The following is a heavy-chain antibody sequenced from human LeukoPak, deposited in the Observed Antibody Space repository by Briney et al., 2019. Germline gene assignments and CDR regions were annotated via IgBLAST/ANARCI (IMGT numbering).Heavy chain of an antibody. Sequence: ASVKVSCKASGYTFTSYGISWVRQAPGQGLEWMGWISAYNGNTNYAQKLQGRVTMTTDTSTSTAYMELRSLRSDDTAVYYCARDSVTIFGVVHGGGAFDIWGQGTMVTVSS. CDR2: ISAYNGNT. V-gene: IGHV1-18*01. J-gene: IGHJ3*02. CDR3: ARDSVTIFGVVHGGGAFDI. CDR1: GYTFTSYG. D-gene: IGHD3-3*01.